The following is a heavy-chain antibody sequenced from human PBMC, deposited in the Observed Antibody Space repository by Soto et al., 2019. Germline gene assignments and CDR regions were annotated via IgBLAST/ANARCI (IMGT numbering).Heavy chain of an antibody. CDR2: IFYSGPT. CDR3: AGDRVMLTFGGGWEDGGIVS. D-gene: IGHD3-16*01. CDR1: GDSITSGVHY. Sequence: SETLSLTCTVSGDSITSGVHYWSWIRHLPGKGLEWIGYIFYSGPTYSNPSLKSRVTISVDTSKNQFSLKLNSVTAADTAVYYCAGDRVMLTFGGGWEDGGIVSRGPGTLVT. V-gene: IGHV4-31*03. J-gene: IGHJ4*02.